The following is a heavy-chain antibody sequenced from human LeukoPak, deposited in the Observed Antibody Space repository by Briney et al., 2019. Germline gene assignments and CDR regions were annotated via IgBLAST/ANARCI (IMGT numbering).Heavy chain of an antibody. CDR1: GYTFTCYY. CDR3: ASVDFWSGYYMKY. J-gene: IGHJ4*02. Sequence: ASVKVSCKASGYTFTCYYMHWVRQAPGQGLEWMGWINPNSGGTNYAQKFQGRVTMTRDTSISTAYMELSRLRSDDTAVYYCASVDFWSGYYMKYWGQGTLVTVSS. D-gene: IGHD3-3*01. CDR2: INPNSGGT. V-gene: IGHV1-2*02.